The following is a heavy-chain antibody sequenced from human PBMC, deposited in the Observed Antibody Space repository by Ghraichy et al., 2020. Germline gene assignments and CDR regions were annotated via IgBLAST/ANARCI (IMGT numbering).Heavy chain of an antibody. CDR3: AKPHLTGSYRKALDV. D-gene: IGHD3-9*01. CDR2: ISPASGNT. J-gene: IGHJ3*01. Sequence: GGSLRLSCAASGFIFNAYAMTWVRQAPGQGLEWVASISPASGNTNYADSVKGRFTISRDNPRKTLYLQMDNLRAGDTAIYYCAKPHLTGSYRKALDVWGQGTLVSVSS. V-gene: IGHV3-23*01. CDR1: GFIFNAYA.